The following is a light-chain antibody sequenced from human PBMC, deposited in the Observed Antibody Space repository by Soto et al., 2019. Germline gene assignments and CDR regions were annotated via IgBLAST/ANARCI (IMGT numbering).Light chain of an antibody. Sequence: DIQMTQSPSTLSASVGDIVTITCRASQSISSWLAWYQQKPGKAPKLLIYDASSLESGVPSRFSGSGSGTEFTLTISSLQPDDFTTYYCQQYNSSPLLGQGTKVDIK. J-gene: IGKJ1*01. CDR3: QQYNSSPL. CDR1: QSISSW. V-gene: IGKV1-5*01. CDR2: DAS.